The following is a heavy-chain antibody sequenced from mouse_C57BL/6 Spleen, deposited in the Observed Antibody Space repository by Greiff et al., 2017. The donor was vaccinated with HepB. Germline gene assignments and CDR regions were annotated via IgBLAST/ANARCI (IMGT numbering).Heavy chain of an antibody. CDR2: IWSGGST. Sequence: VHLVESGPGLVQPSQSLSITCTVSGFSLTSYGVHWVRQSPGKGLEWLGVIWSGGSTDYNAAFISRLSISKDKSKSQVFFKMNSLQADDTAIYYCARITTVVGGYAMDYWGQGTSVTVSS. CDR1: GFSLTSYG. CDR3: ARITTVVGGYAMDY. J-gene: IGHJ4*01. D-gene: IGHD1-1*01. V-gene: IGHV2-2*01.